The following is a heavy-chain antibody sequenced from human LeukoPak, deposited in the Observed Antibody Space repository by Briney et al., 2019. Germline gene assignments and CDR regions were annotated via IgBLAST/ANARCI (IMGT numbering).Heavy chain of an antibody. CDR1: GYTFTSYG. CDR2: MNPNSGNT. J-gene: IGHJ4*02. Sequence: GASVKVSCKASGYTFTSYGISWVRQAPGQGLEWRGWMNPNSGNTGYAQKFQGRVTMTRNTSISTAYMELSSLRSEDTAVYYCAVYYYDSSGYPRGLDYWGQGTLVTVSS. D-gene: IGHD3-22*01. CDR3: AVYYYDSSGYPRGLDY. V-gene: IGHV1-8*02.